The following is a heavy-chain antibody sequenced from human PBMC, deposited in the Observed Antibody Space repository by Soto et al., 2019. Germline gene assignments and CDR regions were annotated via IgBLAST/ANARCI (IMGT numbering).Heavy chain of an antibody. V-gene: IGHV3-23*01. CDR2: ISGSGGST. CDR1: GFTFSSYD. J-gene: IGHJ6*02. D-gene: IGHD3-3*01. CDR3: AKDEYYDFWSGYYWPSYGMDV. Sequence: GGSLRLSCAASGFTFSSYDMHWVRQAPGKGLEWVSAISGSGGSTYYADSVKGRFTISRDNSKNTLYLQMNSLRAEDTAVYYCAKDEYYDFWSGYYWPSYGMDVWGQGTTVTVSS.